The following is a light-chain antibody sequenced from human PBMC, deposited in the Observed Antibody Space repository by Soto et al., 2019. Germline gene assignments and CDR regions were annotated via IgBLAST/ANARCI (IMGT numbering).Light chain of an antibody. V-gene: IGKV3-20*01. CDR1: QSVTSTY. J-gene: IGKJ5*01. CDR3: QQYSISPPVT. Sequence: EFVLTQSPGTLSLSPGERATLSCRASQSVTSTYLAWYQQKPGQAPRLLIYGASSRAPSIPDRFSGSGSGTDFTLTISRLEPEDFAVYYCQQYSISPPVTCGQGTRLEIK. CDR2: GAS.